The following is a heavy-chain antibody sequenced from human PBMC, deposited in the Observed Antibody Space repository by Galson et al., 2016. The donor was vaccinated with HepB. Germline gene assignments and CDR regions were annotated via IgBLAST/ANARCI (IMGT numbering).Heavy chain of an antibody. CDR3: ARNRHCRVVSCYGA. CDR1: GFTVSNNY. CDR2: IYSRGST. J-gene: IGHJ5*02. V-gene: IGHV3-66*01. Sequence: LRPSCAASGFTVSNNYMRWVRQAPGKGLEWVSLIYSRGSTYYADSVKGRFTISRDSSKNTPYLQMNSLSAEDTAVYYCARNRHCRVVSCYGAWGQVTLVTVSS. D-gene: IGHD2-15*01.